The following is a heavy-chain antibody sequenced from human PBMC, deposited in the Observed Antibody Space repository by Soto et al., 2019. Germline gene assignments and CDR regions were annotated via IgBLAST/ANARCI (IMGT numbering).Heavy chain of an antibody. D-gene: IGHD6-19*01. J-gene: IGHJ2*01. CDR3: ARGGAVAGRPLVEYFDL. Sequence: QVQLVQSGAEVKKTGSSVKVSCKASGGTFSSYAISWVRQAPGQGLEWMGGIIPIFGIANYAQKFQGRVPITADESTSTAYMELSSLRSEDTDVYYCARGGAVAGRPLVEYFDLWGRGTLVTVSS. CDR2: IIPIFGIA. V-gene: IGHV1-69*12. CDR1: GGTFSSYA.